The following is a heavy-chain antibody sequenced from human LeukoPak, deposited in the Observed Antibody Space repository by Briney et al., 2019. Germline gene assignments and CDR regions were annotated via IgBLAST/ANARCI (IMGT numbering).Heavy chain of an antibody. CDR2: INPTGTTT. CDR1: GYTFINSW. V-gene: IGHV1-46*01. CDR3: ASDNSVGDIAWWFDP. Sequence: ASVEVSCKASGYTFINSWMHWVRQAPGQGIEWVGLINPTGTTTLYAQKFQGRVTLTRDMSTSTDYMELRSLKSEDTAVYYCASDNSVGDIAWWFDPWGQGTLVTVSS. J-gene: IGHJ5*02. D-gene: IGHD3-10*01.